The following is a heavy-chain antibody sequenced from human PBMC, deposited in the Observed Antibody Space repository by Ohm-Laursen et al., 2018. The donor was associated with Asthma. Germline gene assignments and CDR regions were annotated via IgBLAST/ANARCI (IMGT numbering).Heavy chain of an antibody. V-gene: IGHV3-15*01. CDR1: GGSISSYY. CDR3: TTSRAYGGNPTPAANKDAFDI. D-gene: IGHD4-23*01. Sequence: ETLSLTCAVSGGSISSYYWSWIRQPPGKGLEWVGRIKSKTDGGTTDYAAPVKGRFTISRDDSKNTLYLQMNSLKTEDTAVYYCTTSRAYGGNPTPAANKDAFDIWGQGTMVTVSS. CDR2: IKSKTDGGTT. J-gene: IGHJ3*02.